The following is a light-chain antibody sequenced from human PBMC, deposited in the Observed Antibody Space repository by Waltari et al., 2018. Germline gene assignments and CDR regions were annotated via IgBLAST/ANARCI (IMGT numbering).Light chain of an antibody. J-gene: IGLJ3*02. CDR2: DVS. Sequence: QSALTQPASVSGSPGQSITISCTGTSSAVGFSNYVSGYQQHPGKAPKPMIYDVSERPAGVSNRFSGSKSGNMASLTISGLQAEDEADYYCNSYAGSSSWVFGGGTKLTVL. CDR3: NSYAGSSSWV. V-gene: IGLV2-14*01. CDR1: SSAVGFSNY.